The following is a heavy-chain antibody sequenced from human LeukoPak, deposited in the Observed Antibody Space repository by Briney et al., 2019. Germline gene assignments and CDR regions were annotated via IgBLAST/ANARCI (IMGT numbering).Heavy chain of an antibody. CDR3: ARQPYGSGNDY. CDR1: GYSISSGYY. D-gene: IGHD3-10*01. J-gene: IGHJ4*02. V-gene: IGHV4-38-2*02. CDR2: IYHSGST. Sequence: SETLSLTCTVSGYSISSGYYWGWIRQPPGKGLEWIGSIYHSGSTYYNPSLKSRVTISVDTSKNQFSLKLSSVTAADTAVYYCARQPYGSGNDYWGQGTLVTVSS.